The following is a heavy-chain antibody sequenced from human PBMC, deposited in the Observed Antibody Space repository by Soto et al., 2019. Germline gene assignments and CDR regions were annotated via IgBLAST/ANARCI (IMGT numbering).Heavy chain of an antibody. CDR1: GGSISSSSYY. J-gene: IGHJ6*02. Sequence: PSETLSLTCTVSGGSISSSSYYWGWIRLPPGKGLEWIGSIYYSGSTYYNPSLKSRVTISVDTSKNQFSLKLSSVTAADTAVYYCEGNCISTSCYEGYYYYYGMDVWGQGTTVTVSS. CDR2: IYYSGST. CDR3: EGNCISTSCYEGYYYYYGMDV. V-gene: IGHV4-39*01. D-gene: IGHD2-2*01.